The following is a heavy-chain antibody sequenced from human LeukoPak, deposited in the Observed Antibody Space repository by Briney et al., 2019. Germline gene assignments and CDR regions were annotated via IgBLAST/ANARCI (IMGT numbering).Heavy chain of an antibody. J-gene: IGHJ6*03. CDR1: GYTFTSYY. CDR3: ARDKFYYGSGSYSGYYMDV. CDR2: INPSGGST. V-gene: IGHV1-46*01. Sequence: ASVKVSCKASGYTFTSYYMHWVRQAPGQGLEWMGIINPSGGSTSYAQKFQGRVTMTRGTSTSTVYMELSSLRSEDTAVYYCARDKFYYGSGSYSGYYMDVWGKGTTVTVSS. D-gene: IGHD3-10*01.